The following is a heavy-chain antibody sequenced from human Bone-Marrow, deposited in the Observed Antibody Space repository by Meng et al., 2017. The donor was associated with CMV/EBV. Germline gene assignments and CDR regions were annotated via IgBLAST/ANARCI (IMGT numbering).Heavy chain of an antibody. Sequence: GESLKISCAASGFTFSSYCMHWVRQAPGKGLVWVSRINSDGSSTSYADSVKGRFTISRDNAKNTLYLQMNSLRAEDTAVYYCARDEGYYDFWSGYYTGEHYYYYGMDVWGQGTTVTFSS. CDR1: GFTFSSYC. V-gene: IGHV3-74*01. CDR2: INSDGSST. CDR3: ARDEGYYDFWSGYYTGEHYYYYGMDV. J-gene: IGHJ6*02. D-gene: IGHD3-3*01.